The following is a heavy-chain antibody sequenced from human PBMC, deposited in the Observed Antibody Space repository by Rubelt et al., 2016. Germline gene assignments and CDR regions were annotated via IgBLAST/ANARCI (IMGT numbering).Heavy chain of an antibody. D-gene: IGHD2-8*01. CDR3: ARGRTMVYAMSSNWFDP. J-gene: IGHJ5*02. CDR2: INHSGST. V-gene: IGHV4-34*01. CDR1: GGSFSGYY. Sequence: QVQLQQWGAGLLKPSETLSLTCAVYGGSFSGYYWSWIRQPPGKGLEWLGEINHSGSTKYNPSLKSRVTISVDTSKNQFSLKLRSVTAADTAVYYCARGRTMVYAMSSNWFDPWGQGTLVTVSS.